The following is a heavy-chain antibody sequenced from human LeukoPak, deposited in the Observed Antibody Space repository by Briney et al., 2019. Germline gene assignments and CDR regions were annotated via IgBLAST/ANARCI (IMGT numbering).Heavy chain of an antibody. CDR2: IHTSGST. V-gene: IGHV4-4*07. Sequence: PTETLSLTCTVSGASISNYLWSWIRQPAGKGLECVGRIHTSGSTNYNPSLKSRVTMSVDTSKNQFSLKLSSVTAADTAVYYCARVFLDGPPKRVLVFDIWGQGTMVTVSS. CDR1: GASISNYL. D-gene: IGHD3-3*01. J-gene: IGHJ3*02. CDR3: ARVFLDGPPKRVLVFDI.